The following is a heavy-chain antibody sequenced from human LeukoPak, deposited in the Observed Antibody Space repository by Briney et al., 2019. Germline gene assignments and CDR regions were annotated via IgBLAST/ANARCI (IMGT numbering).Heavy chain of an antibody. CDR2: ISGSGAST. J-gene: IGHJ4*02. CDR1: GLTLSTNA. D-gene: IGHD1-26*01. CDR3: AKDVGKWESLHFFDY. V-gene: IGHV3-23*01. Sequence: GGSLRLSCLTSGLTLSTNAMSWVRQAPGKGLEWISGISGSGASTYYADPVKGRFTISRDDSRNTLYLQMNSLRGDDTAVYYCAKDVGKWESLHFFDYRGQGTLVTVSS.